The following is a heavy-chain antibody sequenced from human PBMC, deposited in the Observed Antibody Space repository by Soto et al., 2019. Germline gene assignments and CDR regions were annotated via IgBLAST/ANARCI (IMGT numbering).Heavy chain of an antibody. J-gene: IGHJ6*03. Sequence: PGGSLRLSCAASGFTLSSYGMHWVRQAPGKGLEWVAVIWYDGKTYYYTDSVKGRFTISRDNSKNTLYLEMNSLRGEDTSIYYCVRGGGQYYYYMDVWGKGTKVTVSS. V-gene: IGHV3-33*01. CDR2: IWYDGKTY. D-gene: IGHD3-3*01. CDR1: GFTLSSYG. CDR3: VRGGGQYYYYMDV.